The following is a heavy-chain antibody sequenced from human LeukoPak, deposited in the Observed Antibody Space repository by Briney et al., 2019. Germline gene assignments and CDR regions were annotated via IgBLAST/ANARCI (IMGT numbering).Heavy chain of an antibody. CDR3: AKGGYSTSSPPDY. J-gene: IGHJ4*02. D-gene: IGHD6-6*01. CDR2: ISWDGGST. CDR1: GFTFDDYT. Sequence: PGGSLRLSCPASGFTFDDYTMHWVRQAPGKSLEWVALISWDGGSTFYADSVKGRFTISRDNSKNSLFLQMNSLRTDDTAFYYCAKGGYSTSSPPDYWGQGTLVTVSS. V-gene: IGHV3-43*01.